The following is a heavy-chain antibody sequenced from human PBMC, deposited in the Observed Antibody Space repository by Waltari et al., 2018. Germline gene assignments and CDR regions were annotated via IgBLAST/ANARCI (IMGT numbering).Heavy chain of an antibody. CDR2: MYGAGST. J-gene: IGHJ4*02. CDR1: GFTVSSNH. Sequence: EVQLVESGGGLVHPGGSLRLSGAASGFTVSSNHMSWVRQAPGKGVGGGSIMYGAGSTYYPDAVRGRFTISRDNSKNTVHLQMNSLRVEDTAIYYCARARDEETAMVYFDRWGQGTLVSVSS. CDR3: ARARDEETAMVYFDR. V-gene: IGHV3-66*02. D-gene: IGHD5-18*01.